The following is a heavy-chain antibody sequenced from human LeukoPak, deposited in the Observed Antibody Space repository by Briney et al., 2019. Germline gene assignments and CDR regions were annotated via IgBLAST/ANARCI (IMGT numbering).Heavy chain of an antibody. CDR1: GFTFSSDS. CDR2: ISSSSSYI. J-gene: IGHJ6*02. V-gene: IGHV3-21*01. CDR3: ARDLFPYGMDV. Sequence: GGSLRLSCAASGFTFSSDSMNWVRQAPGKGLEWVSSISSSSSYIYYADSVKGRFTISRDNAKNSLYLQMNSLRAEDTAVYYCARDLFPYGMDVWGQGTTVTVSS.